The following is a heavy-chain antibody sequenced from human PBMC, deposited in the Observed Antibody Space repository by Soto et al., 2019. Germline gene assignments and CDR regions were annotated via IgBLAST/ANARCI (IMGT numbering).Heavy chain of an antibody. Sequence: SETLSLTSAFSGCSLSRSDVWSWVRPPPGKGLEWIGEIYHSGSTNYNPSLKSRVTISVDKSKNQFSLKLSSVTAADTAVYYCARLWDYGDPIISPEFDYWGQGTLVNVSA. J-gene: IGHJ4*02. V-gene: IGHV4-4*02. CDR3: ARLWDYGDPIISPEFDY. D-gene: IGHD4-17*01. CDR1: GCSLSRSDV. CDR2: IYHSGST.